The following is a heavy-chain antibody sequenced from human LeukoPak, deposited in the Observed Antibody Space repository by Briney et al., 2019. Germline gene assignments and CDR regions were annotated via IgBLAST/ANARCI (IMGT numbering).Heavy chain of an antibody. J-gene: IGHJ2*01. D-gene: IGHD2-21*01. V-gene: IGHV1-18*01. Sequence: ASVKVSCKASGYTFRSYGLSWVRRAPGQGLEWLGWISCYNGDSRDEQNFQGRVTLTTDTSTTTAYMELRSLRSDDTAVYYCARVGMEIGWPLELWGRGTLVTVSS. CDR3: ARVGMEIGWPLEL. CDR1: GYTFRSYG. CDR2: ISCYNGDS.